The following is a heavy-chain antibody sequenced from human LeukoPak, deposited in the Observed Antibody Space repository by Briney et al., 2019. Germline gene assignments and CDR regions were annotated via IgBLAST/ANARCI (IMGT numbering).Heavy chain of an antibody. V-gene: IGHV3-7*01. Sequence: GGSLRLSCAASGFIFSNVWMSWVRQAPGKGLEWEANIKQDGSQNYYVDSVKGRFTISRDTARNSLHLQINSLRAKDTAMYYCAIEGSGRSLDPWGQGTLVTVSS. J-gene: IGHJ5*02. CDR2: IKQDGSQN. D-gene: IGHD3-3*01. CDR1: GFIFSNVW. CDR3: AIEGSGRSLDP.